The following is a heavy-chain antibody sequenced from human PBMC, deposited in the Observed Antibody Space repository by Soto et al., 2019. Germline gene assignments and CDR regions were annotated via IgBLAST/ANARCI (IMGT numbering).Heavy chain of an antibody. Sequence: EVQLVESGGGLVQPGGSLRLSCAASGFTFNTYPMNWVRQAPGKGLEWISYISASTTFISYADSVRGRFAISRDNAENSLYLQMNSLRDEDTAVYYCAGDSAYAFDIWDQGTMVTVSS. CDR2: ISASTTFI. V-gene: IGHV3-48*02. J-gene: IGHJ3*02. CDR3: AGDSAYAFDI. D-gene: IGHD2-21*01. CDR1: GFTFNTYP.